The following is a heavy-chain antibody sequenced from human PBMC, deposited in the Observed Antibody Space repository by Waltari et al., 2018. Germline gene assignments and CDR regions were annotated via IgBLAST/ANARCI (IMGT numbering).Heavy chain of an antibody. Sequence: QVQLVESGGGVVQPGRSLRLSCAASEFTFINYAFHWVPQAPGKGREWVAAISSDGNKAFYADSVKGRFTISRDNSKNTVYLQLNSLKPDDTAMYYCARDWRYYTGPDYWGQGTLVAVSS. J-gene: IGHJ4*02. CDR3: ARDWRYYTGPDY. CDR1: EFTFINYA. CDR2: ISSDGNKA. D-gene: IGHD3-3*01. V-gene: IGHV3-30*01.